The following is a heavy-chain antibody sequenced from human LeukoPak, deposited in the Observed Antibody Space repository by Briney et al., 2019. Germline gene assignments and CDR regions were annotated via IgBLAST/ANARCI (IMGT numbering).Heavy chain of an antibody. D-gene: IGHD4-17*01. CDR2: FSYSGST. J-gene: IGHJ6*02. Sequence: SETLSLTCTVSGGSTSSGGYYWSWIRQHPGKGLEWIASFSYSGSTYHNPSLRSRVTISLDTSKNQFSLKLSSVTAADTAVYYCARDHTLDYGDYYYGLDVWGQGTTVTRSS. CDR3: ARDHTLDYGDYYYGLDV. V-gene: IGHV4-31*03. CDR1: GGSTSSGGYY.